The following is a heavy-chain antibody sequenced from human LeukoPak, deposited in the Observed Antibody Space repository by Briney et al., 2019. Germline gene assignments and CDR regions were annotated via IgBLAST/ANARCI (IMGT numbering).Heavy chain of an antibody. CDR3: ARDVAAPGGVYFDY. CDR1: GFTVSSIS. CDR2: IYTGGTT. J-gene: IGHJ4*02. D-gene: IGHD3-16*01. Sequence: GGSLRLSCAASGFTVSSISMSGVRQAPGKGLVWVSVIYTGGTTYYADSVKGRFTISRDNSKNTLYLQMNSLRAEDTAVYYCARDVAAPGGVYFDYWGQGTLVTVSS. V-gene: IGHV3-66*01.